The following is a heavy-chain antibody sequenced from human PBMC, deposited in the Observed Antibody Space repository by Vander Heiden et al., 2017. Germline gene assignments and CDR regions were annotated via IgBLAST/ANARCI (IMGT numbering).Heavy chain of an antibody. D-gene: IGHD1-1*01. J-gene: IGHJ6*02. Sequence: EVEMVQSGGGLAQPGGSLRLSCVFSGFTLISYSMNWVRQAPGKGLEWVAYISSGSHSIFYADSVKGRFTIARDNDKNSLYLEMNSLTHEDSAVYFCARYLEGYMDVWGQGTTVTVSS. CDR1: GFTLISYS. CDR3: ARYLEGYMDV. CDR2: ISSGSHSI. V-gene: IGHV3-48*02.